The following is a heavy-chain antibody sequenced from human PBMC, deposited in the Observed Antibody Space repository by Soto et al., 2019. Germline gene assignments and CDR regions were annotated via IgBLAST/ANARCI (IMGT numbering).Heavy chain of an antibody. J-gene: IGHJ6*02. CDR1: GGTFSSYT. V-gene: IGHV1-69*02. Sequence: QVQLVQSGAEVKKPGSSVKVSCKASGGTFSSYTISWVRQAPGQGLEWMGRNIPILGIANYAQKFQGRVTSTADKSTSTAYMELSSLRSEDTAVYYCASGTATETSYYYGMDVWGQGTTVTVSS. D-gene: IGHD1-1*01. CDR3: ASGTATETSYYYGMDV. CDR2: NIPILGIA.